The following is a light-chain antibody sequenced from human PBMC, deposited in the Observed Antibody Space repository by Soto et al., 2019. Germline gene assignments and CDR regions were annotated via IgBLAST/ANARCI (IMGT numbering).Light chain of an antibody. V-gene: IGKV3D-20*02. CDR3: QQHTNWTAT. CDR2: GAS. Sequence: IVLTQSPGTLYLSSGERATLSCRASQSVSSDYLAWYQQKPCQAPRLLMYGASNRATGIPDRFSDSVSGTDGTLTISGLQTEDFSVYYGQQHTNWTATFGQGTRLEIK. CDR1: QSVSSDY. J-gene: IGKJ5*01.